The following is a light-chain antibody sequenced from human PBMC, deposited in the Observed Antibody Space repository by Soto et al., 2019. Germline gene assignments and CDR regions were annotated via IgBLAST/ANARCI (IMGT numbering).Light chain of an antibody. Sequence: DIQMTQSPSSVSASVGDTVTITCRASQGISGWLAWYQQKANKAPKLLIYAASSLQSGVPSRFSGSGSGTDFTLTISSLQSEDFATYYCQQANSFPLTFGGGTTVEIK. CDR1: QGISGW. V-gene: IGKV1-12*01. CDR2: AAS. J-gene: IGKJ4*01. CDR3: QQANSFPLT.